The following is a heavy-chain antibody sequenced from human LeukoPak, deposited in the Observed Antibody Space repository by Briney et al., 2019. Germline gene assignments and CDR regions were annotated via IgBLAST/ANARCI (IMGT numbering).Heavy chain of an antibody. CDR2: INAGNGNT. CDR1: GYTFTIYA. CDR3: GGGQWLVPDY. V-gene: IGHV1-3*01. J-gene: IGHJ4*02. Sequence: SVKVSCKASGYTFTIYAMHWVRQAPGQRLEWMGWINAGNGNTKYSQKFQGRVTITRDTSASTAYMELSSLSSEDTAVYYCGGGQWLVPDYWGRGTLVTVSS. D-gene: IGHD6-19*01.